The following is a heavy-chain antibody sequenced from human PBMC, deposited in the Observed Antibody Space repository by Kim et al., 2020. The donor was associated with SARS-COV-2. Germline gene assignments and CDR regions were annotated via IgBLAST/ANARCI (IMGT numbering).Heavy chain of an antibody. J-gene: IGHJ6*02. D-gene: IGHD1-20*01. CDR1: GGTFSSYA. CDR2: IIPIFGTA. V-gene: IGHV1-69*13. CDR3: ARHGGITGLYYYYYGMDV. Sequence: SVKVSCKASGGTFSSYAISWVRQAPGQGLEWMGGIIPIFGTANYAQKFQGRVTITADQSTSTAYLELSSLRSEDTAVYYCARHGGITGLYYYYYGMDVWGQETTRTVSS.